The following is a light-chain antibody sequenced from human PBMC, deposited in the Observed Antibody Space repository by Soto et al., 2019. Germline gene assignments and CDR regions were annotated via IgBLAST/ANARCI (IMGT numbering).Light chain of an antibody. CDR1: QSITSN. CDR3: QQYNNWPRT. V-gene: IGKV3-15*01. J-gene: IGKJ1*01. Sequence: EIGMTQSPATLSVSPGERSTLSFRASQSITSNLAWYQQKPGQAPRLLIYGASTRATGIPARFSGSGSGTEFTLTISSLQSEDFATYYCQQYNNWPRTFGQGTKVDNK. CDR2: GAS.